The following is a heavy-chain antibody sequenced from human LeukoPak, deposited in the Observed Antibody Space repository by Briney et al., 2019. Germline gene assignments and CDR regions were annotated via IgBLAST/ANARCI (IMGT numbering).Heavy chain of an antibody. CDR1: GFTFDDYA. D-gene: IGHD5-18*01. Sequence: GGSLRLSCAASGFTFDDYAMHWVRQAPGKGLEWVSGISWNSGSIGYADSVKGRFTISRDNAKNSPYLQMNSLRAEDTALYYCAKDIRGYSYGIIDYWGQGTLVTVSS. CDR2: ISWNSGSI. J-gene: IGHJ4*02. V-gene: IGHV3-9*01. CDR3: AKDIRGYSYGIIDY.